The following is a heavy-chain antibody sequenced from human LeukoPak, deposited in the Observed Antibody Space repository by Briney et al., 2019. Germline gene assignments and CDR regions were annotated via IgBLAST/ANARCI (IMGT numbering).Heavy chain of an antibody. V-gene: IGHV3-66*01. Sequence: GSLRLSCAASGFTVSSNYMSWVRQAPGKGLEWVSVVQRGGSTYYADSVKGRFTISRDNPKNTLYLQMNSLRAEDTAVYYCARIGMIAAAGHDAFDIWGQGTMVTVSS. J-gene: IGHJ3*02. CDR3: ARIGMIAAAGHDAFDI. D-gene: IGHD6-13*01. CDR1: GFTVSSNY. CDR2: VQRGGST.